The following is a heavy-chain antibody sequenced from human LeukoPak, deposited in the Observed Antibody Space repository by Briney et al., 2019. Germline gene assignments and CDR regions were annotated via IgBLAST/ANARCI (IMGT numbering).Heavy chain of an antibody. CDR3: ARGSGYFAEEY. J-gene: IGHJ4*02. CDR2: IYYSGST. V-gene: IGHV4-59*01. D-gene: IGHD2/OR15-2a*01. CDR1: GGSISSYY. Sequence: SETLSLTCTVSGGSISSYYWSWIRQPPGKGLEWVGYIYYSGSTNYNPSLKSRVTISVDTSKNQFSLKLSSVTAADTAVYYCARGSGYFAEEYWGQGTLVTVSS.